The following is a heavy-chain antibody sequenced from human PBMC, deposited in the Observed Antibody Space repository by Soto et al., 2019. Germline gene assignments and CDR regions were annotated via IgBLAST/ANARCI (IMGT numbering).Heavy chain of an antibody. J-gene: IGHJ4*02. Sequence: GSLRLYCVASGFTFSSYDMHWVRQTTGRRLEWVSTIATAGDTYYPGSVKGRFTISRENAKNSLYLQMNSLRAGDTAVYYCARARVSGFYFFDSWGQGTLVTVSS. CDR3: ARARVSGFYFFDS. D-gene: IGHD3-22*01. V-gene: IGHV3-13*01. CDR1: GFTFSSYD. CDR2: IATAGDT.